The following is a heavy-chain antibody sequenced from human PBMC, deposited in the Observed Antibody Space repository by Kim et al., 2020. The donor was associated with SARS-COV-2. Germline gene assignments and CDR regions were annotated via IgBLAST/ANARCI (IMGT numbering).Heavy chain of an antibody. Sequence: GGSLRLSCTASGFTFGDYTMNWFRQAPGKGVDWVGFIRSKAYGGTIEYAASVKGRFTISRDDSKSIAYLQMNSLKTEDTAMYFCTRVSARSDILTGPLDYWCQGTLVTVSS. CDR1: GFTFGDYT. CDR3: TRVSARSDILTGPLDY. J-gene: IGHJ4*02. V-gene: IGHV3-49*03. D-gene: IGHD3-9*01. CDR2: IRSKAYGGTI.